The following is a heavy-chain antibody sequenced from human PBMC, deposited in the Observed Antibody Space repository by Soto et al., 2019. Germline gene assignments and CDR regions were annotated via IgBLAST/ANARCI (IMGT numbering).Heavy chain of an antibody. CDR2: ISPNTSTT. D-gene: IGHD2-2*01. V-gene: IGHV1-18*01. CDR1: GYTFTSYD. CDR3: ARDNGCSSTSCYGTMYYYYYMDV. Sequence: SVKVSCKASGYTFTSYDISWVRQAPGQGIERMGRISPNTSTTTYAQKIQGRDTMTTNTSTSTAYMELSSLRSEDTAVYYCARDNGCSSTSCYGTMYYYYYMDVWGKGTTVTVSS. J-gene: IGHJ6*03.